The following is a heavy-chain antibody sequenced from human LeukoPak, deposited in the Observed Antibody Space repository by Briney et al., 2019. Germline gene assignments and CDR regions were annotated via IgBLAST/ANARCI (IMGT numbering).Heavy chain of an antibody. V-gene: IGHV3-23*03. D-gene: IGHD3-10*01. CDR2: IYSGGST. Sequence: GGSLRLSCAASGFTFSSYAMSWVRQAPGKGLEWVSVIYSGGSTYYADSVKGRFTISRDNSKNTLYLQMNSLRAEDTAVYYCAKPNSITMVRGAKPPSFDYWGQGTLVTVSS. CDR1: GFTFSSYA. CDR3: AKPNSITMVRGAKPPSFDY. J-gene: IGHJ4*02.